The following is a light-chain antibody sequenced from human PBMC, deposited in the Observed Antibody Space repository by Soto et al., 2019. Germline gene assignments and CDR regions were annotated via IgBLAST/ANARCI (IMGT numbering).Light chain of an antibody. V-gene: IGLV2-14*01. Sequence: QSVLTQPASVSGSPGQSITISCTGTSSDVGGYNYVSWYQQHPGQAPKLMIYDVSNRPSGVSNRFSGSKSGNTASLTISGLQAEAEADYYCSSYTSSSTPVFGGGTKLTVL. CDR2: DVS. J-gene: IGLJ2*01. CDR3: SSYTSSSTPV. CDR1: SSDVGGYNY.